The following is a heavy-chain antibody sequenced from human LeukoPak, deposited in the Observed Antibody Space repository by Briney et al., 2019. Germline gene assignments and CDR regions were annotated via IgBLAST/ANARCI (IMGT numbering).Heavy chain of an antibody. CDR3: ARDGIAVAGRFDY. CDR1: GFTFSGSA. CDR2: ISYSGANS. Sequence: GGSLRLSCAASGFTFSGSAMSWVRQAPGEGLEWVSLISYSGANSYYTDSVRGRFTISRDNSKDTLFLQMNSLRAEDTAIYYCARDGIAVAGRFDYWGQGTLVTVSS. D-gene: IGHD6-19*01. J-gene: IGHJ4*02. V-gene: IGHV3-23*01.